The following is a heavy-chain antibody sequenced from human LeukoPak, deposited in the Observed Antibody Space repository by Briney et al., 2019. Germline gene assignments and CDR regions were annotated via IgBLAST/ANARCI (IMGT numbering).Heavy chain of an antibody. CDR3: ARDFNYYGSGSFPDY. V-gene: IGHV1-2*02. J-gene: IGHJ4*02. Sequence: ASVKVSCKASGYTFTRYYMHWVRQPPGQGLEWMGWINPNSGGTNYAQKFQGRVTMTRDTSISTAYMELSRLRSDDTAVYYCARDFNYYGSGSFPDYWGQGTLVTVSS. D-gene: IGHD3-10*01. CDR1: GYTFTRYY. CDR2: INPNSGGT.